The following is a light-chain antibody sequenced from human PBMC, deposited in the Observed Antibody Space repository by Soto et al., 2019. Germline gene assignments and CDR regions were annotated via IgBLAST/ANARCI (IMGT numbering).Light chain of an antibody. CDR2: GNS. V-gene: IGLV1-40*01. CDR1: SSNIGAGYD. CDR3: QSYDSSLSGSGV. J-gene: IGLJ1*01. Sequence: QSVLTQPPSVSGAPGQRVTISCTGSSSNIGAGYDVHWYQQLPGTAPKLLIYGNSNRPSGFPDRFSGSKSVTSASLAITGLHAEEEADYYCQSYDSSLSGSGVFGTGTKLTVL.